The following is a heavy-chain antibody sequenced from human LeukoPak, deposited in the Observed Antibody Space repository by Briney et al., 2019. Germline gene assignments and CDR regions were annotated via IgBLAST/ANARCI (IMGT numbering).Heavy chain of an antibody. CDR2: ISNTGSNT. CDR3: AKGGGYAGYGY. Sequence: GGSLRLSCATSGFTFSSYAVAWVRQAPGKGLEWVSSISNTGSNTYYADSVKGRFTISRDNSKNTLYLQMNSLRAEDTAVYYCAKGGGYAGYGYWGQGTLVTVSS. V-gene: IGHV3-23*01. CDR1: GFTFSSYA. J-gene: IGHJ4*02. D-gene: IGHD5-12*01.